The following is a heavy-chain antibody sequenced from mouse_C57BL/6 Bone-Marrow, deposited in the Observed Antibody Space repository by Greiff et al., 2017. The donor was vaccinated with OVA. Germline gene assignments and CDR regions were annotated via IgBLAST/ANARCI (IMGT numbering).Heavy chain of an antibody. CDR1: GYTFTSYW. D-gene: IGHD2-1*01. CDR2: IYPGSGST. J-gene: IGHJ4*01. CDR3: ARNYRYYAMDY. V-gene: IGHV1-55*01. Sequence: QVQLKQPGAELVKPGASVKMSCKASGYTFTSYWITWVKQRPGQGLEWIGDIYPGSGSTNYNEKFKSKATLTVDTSSSTAYMQLSSLTSEDSAVYYCARNYRYYAMDYGGQGTSVTVSS.